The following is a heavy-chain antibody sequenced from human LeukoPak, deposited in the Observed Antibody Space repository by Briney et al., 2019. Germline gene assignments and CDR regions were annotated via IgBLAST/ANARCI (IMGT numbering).Heavy chain of an antibody. J-gene: IGHJ4*02. Sequence: ASVKVSCKASGYTFTSYYMHWVRQAPGQGLEWMGIINPSGGSTSYAQKFQGRVTMTRDTSTSTVYMELSSLRSEDTAVYYCARDSVALRFLEWLLSPSPFDYWGQGTLVTVSS. CDR2: INPSGGST. D-gene: IGHD3-3*01. CDR3: ARDSVALRFLEWLLSPSPFDY. CDR1: GYTFTSYY. V-gene: IGHV1-46*01.